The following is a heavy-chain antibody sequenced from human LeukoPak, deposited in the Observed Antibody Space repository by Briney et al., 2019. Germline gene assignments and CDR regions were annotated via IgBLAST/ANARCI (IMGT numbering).Heavy chain of an antibody. V-gene: IGHV4-31*03. CDR3: ARGAITATDLFDY. CDR1: SGSVSSGGYY. J-gene: IGHJ4*02. D-gene: IGHD3-3*01. Sequence: SETLSLTCTVSSGSVSSGGYYWSWIRQHPGKGLEWIGYIYYSGSTYYNPSLKSRVTISVDTSKNQFSLKLSSVTAADTAVYYCARGAITATDLFDYWGQGTLVTVSS. CDR2: IYYSGST.